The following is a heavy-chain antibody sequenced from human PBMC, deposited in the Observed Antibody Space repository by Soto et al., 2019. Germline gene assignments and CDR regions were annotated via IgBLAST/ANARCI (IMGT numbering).Heavy chain of an antibody. D-gene: IGHD5-18*01. CDR3: ARGRGFSMAMDYYYYYYMDV. CDR1: GGSFSGYY. V-gene: IGHV4-34*01. Sequence: PSETLSLACPVYGGSFSGYYWRWIRQPPGKGLAWIGEINHSGSTNYNPSLKSRVTISVDTSKNQFSLKLSSVTAADTAVYYCARGRGFSMAMDYYYYYYMDVWGKGTTVTVSS. J-gene: IGHJ6*03. CDR2: INHSGST.